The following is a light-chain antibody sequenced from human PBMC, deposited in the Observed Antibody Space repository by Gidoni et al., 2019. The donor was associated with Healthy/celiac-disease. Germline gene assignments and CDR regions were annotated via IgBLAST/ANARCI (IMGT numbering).Light chain of an antibody. CDR3: QQYNSYSYT. CDR2: KAS. J-gene: IGKJ2*01. Sequence: DIQMTKSPSTLSASVGDRVTITCRASQSISSWLAWYQQKPGKAPKLLIYKASSLASGVPSRFSCSGSGTEFTLTISSLQPDDFATYYCQQYNSYSYTFGQGTQLEIK. V-gene: IGKV1-5*03. CDR1: QSISSW.